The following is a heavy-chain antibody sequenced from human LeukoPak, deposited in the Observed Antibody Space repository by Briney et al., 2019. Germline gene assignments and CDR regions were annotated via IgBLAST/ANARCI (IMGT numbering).Heavy chain of an antibody. CDR3: AREGAAAGTYYYYGMDV. CDR1: GGSISSCY. Sequence: SETLSLTCTVSGGSISSCYWSWIRQPAGKGLEWIGRIYTSGSTNYNPSLKSRVTMSVDTSKNQFSLKLSSVTAADTAVYYCAREGAAAGTYYYYGMDVWGQGTTVTVSS. J-gene: IGHJ6*02. V-gene: IGHV4-4*07. D-gene: IGHD6-13*01. CDR2: IYTSGST.